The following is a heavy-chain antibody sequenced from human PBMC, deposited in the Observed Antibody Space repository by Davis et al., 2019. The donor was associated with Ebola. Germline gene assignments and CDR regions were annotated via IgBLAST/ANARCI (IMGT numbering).Heavy chain of an antibody. V-gene: IGHV5-51*01. Sequence: GESLKISCQGSGYSFTSYWIGWVRQMPGKGLEWMGIIYPGDSDTRYSPSFQGQVTISADKSISTAYLPWSSLKASDTAMYYCARREVYCSGGSCSGVDYWGQGTLVTVSS. CDR1: GYSFTSYW. CDR3: ARREVYCSGGSCSGVDY. J-gene: IGHJ4*02. D-gene: IGHD2-15*01. CDR2: IYPGDSDT.